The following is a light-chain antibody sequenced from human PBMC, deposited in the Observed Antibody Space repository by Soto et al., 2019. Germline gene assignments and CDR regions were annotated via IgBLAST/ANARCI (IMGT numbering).Light chain of an antibody. J-gene: IGLJ1*01. Sequence: QSALTQPASVSGSPGQSITMSCTGTTSDVGSYSLLSWYQQHPGKAPKLMIYEDSKRPSGVSNRFSRSKSGNTASLTISGLQAEDEADYYCYSYAGSSIYVFGTGTKVTVL. CDR3: YSYAGSSIYV. CDR2: EDS. CDR1: TSDVGSYSL. V-gene: IGLV2-23*01.